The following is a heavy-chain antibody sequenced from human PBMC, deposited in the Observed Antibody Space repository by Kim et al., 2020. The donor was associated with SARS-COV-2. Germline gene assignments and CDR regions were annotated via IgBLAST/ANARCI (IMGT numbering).Heavy chain of an antibody. CDR2: T. J-gene: IGHJ4*02. Sequence: TNCNPSLKSRVTISVDTSKNQFSLKLSSVTAADTAVYYCARVPQLRYFDYWGQGTLVTVSS. CDR3: ARVPQLRYFDY. D-gene: IGHD3-9*01. V-gene: IGHV4-34*01.